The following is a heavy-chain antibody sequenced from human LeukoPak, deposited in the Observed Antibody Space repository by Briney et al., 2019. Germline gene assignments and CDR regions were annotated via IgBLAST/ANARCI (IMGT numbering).Heavy chain of an antibody. CDR1: GGSISSSSYY. CDR3: ARETSLAGFASGLGFNY. V-gene: IGHV4-39*07. J-gene: IGHJ4*02. Sequence: SGTLSLTCTVSGGSISSSSYYWGWIRQPPGKGLEWIGSIYYSGSTYYNPSLKSRVTMSIDTSKNQFSLKLTSVTAADTATYYCARETSLAGFASGLGFNYWGQGILVTVSS. CDR2: IYYSGST. D-gene: IGHD6-19*01.